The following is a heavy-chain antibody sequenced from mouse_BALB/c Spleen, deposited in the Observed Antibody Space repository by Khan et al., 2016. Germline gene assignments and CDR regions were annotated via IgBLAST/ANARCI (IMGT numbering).Heavy chain of an antibody. Sequence: VQLQQSGPELMKPGASLKISCKASGYSFTSYYMHWVKQSHGKSLEWIGYIDPLNGGTSYNQKFKGKATLTVDKSSSTAYMHLSSLTSEDSAVYYCASSTQSFYAMDYWGQGTSVTVSS. CDR3: ASSTQSFYAMDY. J-gene: IGHJ4*01. D-gene: IGHD1-1*01. V-gene: IGHV1S135*01. CDR1: GYSFTSYY. CDR2: IDPLNGGT.